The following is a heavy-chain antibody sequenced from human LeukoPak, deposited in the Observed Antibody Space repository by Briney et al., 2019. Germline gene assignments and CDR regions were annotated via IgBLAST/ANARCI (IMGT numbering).Heavy chain of an antibody. Sequence: GGSLRPSCAASGFTFSSYVMHWVRQAPGKGLEYVSAISSNGGSTYYANSVKGRFTISRDNSKNTLYLQMGSLRAEDMAVYYCARSIVVVVAATSDAFDIWGQGTLVTVSS. CDR2: ISSNGGST. J-gene: IGHJ4*02. V-gene: IGHV3-64*01. CDR1: GFTFSSYV. D-gene: IGHD2-15*01. CDR3: ARSIVVVVAATSDAFDI.